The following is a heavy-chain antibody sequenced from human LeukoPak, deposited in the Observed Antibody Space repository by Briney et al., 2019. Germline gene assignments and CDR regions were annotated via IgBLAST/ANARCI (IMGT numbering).Heavy chain of an antibody. D-gene: IGHD3-10*01. J-gene: IGHJ6*04. CDR3: ARDRITYYGSGSFSFYYYGMAV. Sequence: SETLSLTCTVSGGSLSSATYYWGWVRQHPGRGLEWIGYIYYSGNTYYNPSLKSRVTISVDTSQNQFSLRLSSVTAADTAVYYCARDRITYYGSGSFSFYYYGMAVWGKGTTVTVSS. V-gene: IGHV4-31*03. CDR2: IYYSGNT. CDR1: GGSLSSATYY.